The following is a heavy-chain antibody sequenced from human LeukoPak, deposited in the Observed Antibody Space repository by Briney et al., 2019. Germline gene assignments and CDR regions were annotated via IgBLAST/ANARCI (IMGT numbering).Heavy chain of an antibody. CDR3: ARGSRRFDP. CDR2: IIDTGST. CDR1: GDSIRTYY. D-gene: IGHD6-19*01. V-gene: IGHV4-59*01. J-gene: IGHJ5*02. Sequence: SETLSLTCSVSGDSIRTYYWSWIRQPPGKGLEWIGYIIDTGSTNYKPSLKTRLTMSVDVSKNQISLKLSSVTAADTAVYYCARGSRRFDPWGQGTLVTVSS.